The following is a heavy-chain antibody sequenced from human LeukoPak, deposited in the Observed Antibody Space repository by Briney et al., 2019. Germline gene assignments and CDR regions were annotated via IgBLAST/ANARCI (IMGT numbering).Heavy chain of an antibody. CDR2: INPSGGST. CDR3: ATTGKGIAAAGTHYYYYGMDV. CDR1: GYTFASFG. D-gene: IGHD6-13*01. Sequence: VASVKVSCKASGYTFASFGITWVRQAPGQGLEWMGIINPSGGSTSYAQKFQGRVTMTRDTSTSTVYMELSSLRSEDTAVYYCATTGKGIAAAGTHYYYYGMDVWGQGTTVTVSS. J-gene: IGHJ6*02. V-gene: IGHV1-46*01.